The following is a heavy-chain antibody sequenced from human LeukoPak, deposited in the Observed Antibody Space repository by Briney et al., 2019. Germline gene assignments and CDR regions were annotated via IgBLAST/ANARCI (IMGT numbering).Heavy chain of an antibody. CDR2: ISGSGSNT. CDR3: AKGRGDYYDSSGYYYPAFDY. Sequence: GGSLRLSCAASGFSFSSYGMHWVRQAPGKGLEWVSAISGSGSNTYYADSLRGRFTISRDNSKNTLYLQMNSLRAEDTAVYYCAKGRGDYYDSSGYYYPAFDYWGQGTLVTVSS. J-gene: IGHJ4*02. D-gene: IGHD3-22*01. V-gene: IGHV3-23*01. CDR1: GFSFSSYG.